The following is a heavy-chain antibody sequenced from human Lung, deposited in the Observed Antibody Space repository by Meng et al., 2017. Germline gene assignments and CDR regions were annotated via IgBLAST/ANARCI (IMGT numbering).Heavy chain of an antibody. CDR1: GGSRRSRNW. Sequence: VHLQSSGRGVVMPPAPLSLTRAVCGGSRRSRNWWGWVRQSPGKGLEWIGEIYHSGRTNYNPSLESRVTISLDKSQNHFSLKVKSVTAADTAVYYCVRGGQDQAYYDFWSGPFDPWGQGTLVTVSS. CDR3: VRGGQDQAYYDFWSGPFDP. CDR2: IYHSGRT. D-gene: IGHD3-3*01. J-gene: IGHJ5*02. V-gene: IGHV4-4*03.